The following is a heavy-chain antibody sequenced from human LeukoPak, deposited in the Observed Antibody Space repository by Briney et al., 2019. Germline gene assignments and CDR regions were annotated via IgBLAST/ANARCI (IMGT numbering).Heavy chain of an antibody. Sequence: SVKVSCKTSGGTFSSYAISWVRQAPGQGLEWMGRIIPILGIANYAQKFQGRVTITADKSTSTAYMELSSLRSEDTAVYYCARDHIILVAVAGTGWFDPWGQGTLVTVSS. D-gene: IGHD6-19*01. J-gene: IGHJ5*02. CDR2: IIPILGIA. CDR1: GGTFSSYA. V-gene: IGHV1-69*04. CDR3: ARDHIILVAVAGTGWFDP.